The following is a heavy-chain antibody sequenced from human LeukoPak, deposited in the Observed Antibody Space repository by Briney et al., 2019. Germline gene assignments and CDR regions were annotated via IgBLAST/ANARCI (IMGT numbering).Heavy chain of an antibody. Sequence: SETLSLTCTVSGGSISSSSYYWGWIRQPPGKGLEWFGSIYYSGSTYYNPSLKSRVPISVDTSKNQFSLKLSSVTAADTAVYYCARQDSSSWIRRWFDPWGQGTLVTVSS. V-gene: IGHV4-39*01. D-gene: IGHD6-13*01. CDR1: GGSISSSSYY. CDR2: IYYSGST. J-gene: IGHJ5*02. CDR3: ARQDSSSWIRRWFDP.